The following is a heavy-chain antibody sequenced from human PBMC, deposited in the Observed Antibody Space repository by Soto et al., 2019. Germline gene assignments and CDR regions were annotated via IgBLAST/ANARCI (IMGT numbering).Heavy chain of an antibody. V-gene: IGHV3-30*18. CDR3: AKEWPIFSPEHYFDY. Sequence: GGSLRLSCAASGFTFSSYGMHWVRQAPGKGLEWVAVISYDGSNKYYADSVKGRFTISRDNSKNTLYLQMNSLRAEDTAVYYCAKEWPIFSPEHYFDYWGQGTLVTVSS. CDR1: GFTFSSYG. CDR2: ISYDGSNK. J-gene: IGHJ4*02. D-gene: IGHD3-3*01.